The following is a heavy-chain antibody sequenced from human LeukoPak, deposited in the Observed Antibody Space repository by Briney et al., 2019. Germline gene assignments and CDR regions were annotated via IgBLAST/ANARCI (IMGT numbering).Heavy chain of an antibody. CDR2: ISNSSSYI. CDR1: GFTFSSYC. J-gene: IGHJ4*02. Sequence: GWSLTLSFAASGFTFSSYCKKWLRQAPAKGLEWVSSISNSSSYIYYADSVKGRFTIFIDNAKNSLYLQMNSLRAEDTAVYYCAKDYYGISGGPEVIDYWGQGTLVTVSS. CDR3: AKDYYGISGGPEVIDY. V-gene: IGHV3-21*01. D-gene: IGHD3-22*01.